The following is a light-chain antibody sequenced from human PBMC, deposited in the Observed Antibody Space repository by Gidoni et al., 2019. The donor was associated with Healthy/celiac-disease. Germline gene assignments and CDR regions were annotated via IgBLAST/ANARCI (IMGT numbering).Light chain of an antibody. J-gene: IGKJ4*01. V-gene: IGKV3-11*01. CDR3: QQRGSWPLT. Sequence: EIVLTQSPATLSLSPGERATLSCRASQSVDYYLFWYQQKPGQAPRLLIYDASHRAAGIPARFSGSGSGTDFTLTISSLEPEDFAVYYCQQRGSWPLTFGGGTKVEIK. CDR1: QSVDYY. CDR2: DAS.